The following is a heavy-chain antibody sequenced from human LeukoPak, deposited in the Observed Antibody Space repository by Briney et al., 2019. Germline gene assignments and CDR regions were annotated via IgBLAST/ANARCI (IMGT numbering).Heavy chain of an antibody. CDR3: ARDSSSAAFDY. J-gene: IGHJ4*02. V-gene: IGHV4-31*03. Sequence: SETLSLTCTVSGGSVSSGSYYWSWIRQPPGKGLEWIGYIYYSGSTYYNPSLKSRVTISVDTSKNQFSLKLSSVTAADTAVYYCARDSSSAAFDYWGQGPLVTVSS. CDR2: IYYSGST. CDR1: GGSVSSGSYY. D-gene: IGHD6-6*01.